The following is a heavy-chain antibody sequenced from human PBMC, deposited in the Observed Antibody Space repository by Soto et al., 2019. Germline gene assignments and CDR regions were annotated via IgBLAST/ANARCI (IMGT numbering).Heavy chain of an antibody. D-gene: IGHD2-2*01. J-gene: IGHJ6*02. CDR1: AYTFTGYY. CDR3: ARSRKDYCSSNRCYGGYGMDV. CDR2: INPNSGGT. Sequence: GXSVKVSCKASAYTFTGYYMHWVRQAPGQGLEWMGWINPNSGGTNYAQKFQGWVTMTRDTSISTAYMELSRLRSDDTAVYYFARSRKDYCSSNRCYGGYGMDVWGQGTTVTASS. V-gene: IGHV1-2*04.